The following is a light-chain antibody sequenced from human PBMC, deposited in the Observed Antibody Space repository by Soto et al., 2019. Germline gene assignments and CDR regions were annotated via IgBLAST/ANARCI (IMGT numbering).Light chain of an antibody. Sequence: EIVMTQSPATLSVSPGERVTLSCRASQSVSSNLAWYQLKPGQAPRLLIYGASTRATGIPARISGSGSGTEFTLTISSLQSEDFAVYFCQQYNNWPPGTFGQGTKLQIK. J-gene: IGKJ2*02. V-gene: IGKV3-15*01. CDR1: QSVSSN. CDR3: QQYNNWPPGT. CDR2: GAS.